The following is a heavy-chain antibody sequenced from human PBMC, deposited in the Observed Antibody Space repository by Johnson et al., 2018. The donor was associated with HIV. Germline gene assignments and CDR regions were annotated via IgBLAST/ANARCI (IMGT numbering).Heavy chain of an antibody. D-gene: IGHD2-2*01. V-gene: IGHV3-66*04. J-gene: IGHJ3*02. CDR3: ASQGIVVEIHDAFDI. Sequence: VQLVESGGGLVQPGGSLRLSCAASGFTVSSNYMSWVRQAPGKGLEWVSVIYSGGRTYYADSVQGRFTISRYNSKNTLYLQMNSLRAEDTAVYYCASQGIVVEIHDAFDIWGQGTMVTVSS. CDR2: IYSGGRT. CDR1: GFTVSSNY.